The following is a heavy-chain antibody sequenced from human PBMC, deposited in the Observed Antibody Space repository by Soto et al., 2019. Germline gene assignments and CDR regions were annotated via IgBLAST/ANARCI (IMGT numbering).Heavy chain of an antibody. CDR1: GFIMSSYR. V-gene: IGHV3-21*06. CDR2: IQSDSGYT. CDR3: VRETHDPRDY. Sequence: EVQLVESGGGLVKSGESLRLSCVTSGFIMSSYRLNWVRQSPGKGLEWVSLIQSDSGYTFYAESVRGRFTISRDDAKSSVYLQMNALRAEDTAVYYCVRETHDPRDYWGQGTLVTVSS. J-gene: IGHJ4*02.